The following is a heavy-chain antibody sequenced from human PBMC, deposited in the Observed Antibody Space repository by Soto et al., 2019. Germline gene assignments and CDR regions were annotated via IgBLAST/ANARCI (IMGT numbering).Heavy chain of an antibody. D-gene: IGHD2-15*01. J-gene: IGHJ6*02. CDR2: ISAYNGNT. Sequence: ASVKVSCKASGYTFTSYGISWVRQAPGQGLEWMGWISAYNGNTNYAQKLQGRVTMTTDTSTSTAYMELRSLRSDDTAVYYCARASPSSGYDLVDIVVVVAASYYYYGMDVWGQGTTVTVSS. V-gene: IGHV1-18*01. CDR3: ARASPSSGYDLVDIVVVVAASYYYYGMDV. CDR1: GYTFTSYG.